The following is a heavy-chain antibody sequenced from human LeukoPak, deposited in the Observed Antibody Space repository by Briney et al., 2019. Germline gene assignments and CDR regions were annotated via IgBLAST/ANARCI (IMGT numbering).Heavy chain of an antibody. V-gene: IGHV3-23*01. J-gene: IGHJ4*02. Sequence: PGGSLRLSCAASGFTFSNYAMNWVRQAPGKGLEWVSGISESGGNTFYADSVKGRFTISRDNSKNTLYLQMNSLRAEDTAVYCCARGEGYDYYFDYWGQGTLVTVSS. CDR2: ISESGGNT. D-gene: IGHD5-12*01. CDR3: ARGEGYDYYFDY. CDR1: GFTFSNYA.